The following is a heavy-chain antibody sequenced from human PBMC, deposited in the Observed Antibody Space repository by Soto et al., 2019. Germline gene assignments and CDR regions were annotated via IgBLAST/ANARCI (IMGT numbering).Heavy chain of an antibody. CDR3: AHRRITALFDY. CDR1: GFSLSTSGVG. CDR2: IYWDDDK. Sequence: SGPTLVHPTQTLTLTCSFSGFSLSTSGVGVGWIRQPPGKALEWRALIYWDDDKRYSPSLKSRLTITKDTSKNQVVLTLTNMDPVDTATYYCAHRRITALFDYWGQGTPVTVSS. J-gene: IGHJ4*02. V-gene: IGHV2-5*02. D-gene: IGHD3-16*01.